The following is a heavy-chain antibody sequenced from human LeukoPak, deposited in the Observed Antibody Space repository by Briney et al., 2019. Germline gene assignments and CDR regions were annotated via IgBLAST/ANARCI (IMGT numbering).Heavy chain of an antibody. CDR1: GFSLTTSGVG. CDR2: IYWDDDK. Sequence: SGPTLVKPTQTLTLTCTFSGFSLTTSGVGVGWIRQPPGKVLEWLALIYWDDDKRYSPSLKSRLTITKDTSKNQVVLTMTNMDPVDTATYYCAHRLSFTYFDYWGQGTLVTVSS. CDR3: AHRLSFTYFDY. J-gene: IGHJ4*02. V-gene: IGHV2-5*02.